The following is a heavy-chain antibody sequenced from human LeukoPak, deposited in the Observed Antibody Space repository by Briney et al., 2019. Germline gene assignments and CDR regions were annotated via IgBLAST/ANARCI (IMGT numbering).Heavy chain of an antibody. CDR3: ASRTGSYYPFDP. CDR1: GYSFSNHY. CDR2: MYPGGSDI. V-gene: IGHV5-51*01. J-gene: IGHJ5*02. D-gene: IGHD1-26*01. Sequence: GESLKISXKGSGYSFSNHYIDWVRQMPGKGLEWMGVMYPGGSDIRYSPSFQGQVTISADKSIDTAYLQWSTLKASDSAMYYCASRTGSYYPFDPWGQGTLVTVSS.